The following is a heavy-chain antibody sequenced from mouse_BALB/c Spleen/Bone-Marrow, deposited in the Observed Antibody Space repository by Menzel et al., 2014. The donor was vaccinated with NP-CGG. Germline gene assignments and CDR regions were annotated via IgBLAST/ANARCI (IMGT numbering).Heavy chain of an antibody. J-gene: IGHJ4*01. V-gene: IGHV5-9-4*01. CDR3: AREGLRRRAAMDY. CDR1: GFTFSSYA. CDR2: ISSGGSYT. D-gene: IGHD2-4*01. Sequence: EVNVVESGGGLVKPGGSLKLSCAASGFTFSSYATSWVRQSPEKRLEWVAEISSGGSYTYYPDTVTGRFTISRDNAKNTLYLEMSSLRSGDTAMYYCAREGLRRRAAMDYWGQGTSVTVSS.